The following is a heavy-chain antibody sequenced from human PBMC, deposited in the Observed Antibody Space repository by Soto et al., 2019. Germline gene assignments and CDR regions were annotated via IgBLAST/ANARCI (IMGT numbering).Heavy chain of an antibody. Sequence: ASVKVSCKASGYTFNEYAMHWVRQAPGQRLEWMGWINAGNGNTKYSQKFQGRVTITRDTSASTAYMELSRLRSEDTAVYYCARNRGGSSAWRVDFWGQGALVTVSS. CDR1: GYTFNEYA. CDR3: ARNRGGSSAWRVDF. CDR2: INAGNGNT. V-gene: IGHV1-3*01. J-gene: IGHJ4*02. D-gene: IGHD3-22*01.